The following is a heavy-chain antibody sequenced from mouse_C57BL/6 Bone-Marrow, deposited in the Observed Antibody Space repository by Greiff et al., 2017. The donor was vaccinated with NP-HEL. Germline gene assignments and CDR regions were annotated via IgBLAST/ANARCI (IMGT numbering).Heavy chain of an antibody. CDR2: ISYDGSN. CDR1: GYSITSGYY. J-gene: IGHJ4*01. CDR3: ARGTAQAYAMDY. Sequence: EVKLMESGPGLVKPSQSLSLTCSVTGYSITSGYYWNWIRQFPGNKLEWMGYISYDGSNNYNPSLKNRISITRDTYKNQFFLKLNSVTTEDTATYYCARGTAQAYAMDYWGQGTSVTVSS. V-gene: IGHV3-6*01. D-gene: IGHD3-2*02.